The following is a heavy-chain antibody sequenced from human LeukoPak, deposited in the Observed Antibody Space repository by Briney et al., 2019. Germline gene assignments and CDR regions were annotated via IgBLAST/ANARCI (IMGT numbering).Heavy chain of an antibody. CDR2: ISGSGGST. V-gene: IGHV3-23*01. J-gene: IGHJ6*02. Sequence: GGSLRLSCAASGFTFSSYAMSWVRQAPGKGLEWVSAISGSGGSTYYADSVKGRFTISRDNSKNALYLQMNSLRAEDTAVYYCAKVRYGSGSNYYYGMDVWGQGTTVTVSS. CDR1: GFTFSSYA. CDR3: AKVRYGSGSNYYYGMDV. D-gene: IGHD3-10*01.